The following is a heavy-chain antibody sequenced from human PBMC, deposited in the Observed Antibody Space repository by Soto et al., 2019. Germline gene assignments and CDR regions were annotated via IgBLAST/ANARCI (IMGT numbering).Heavy chain of an antibody. V-gene: IGHV1-18*01. CDR2: ISAYNGNT. Sequence: ASVKVSCKASGYTFTSYGISWVRQAPGQGLEWMGWISAYNGNTNYAQKLQGRVTMATDTSTSTAYMELRSLRSDDTAVYYCARGDGGYESGWFDPWGQGTLVTVSS. CDR1: GYTFTSYG. J-gene: IGHJ5*02. CDR3: ARGDGGYESGWFDP. D-gene: IGHD5-12*01.